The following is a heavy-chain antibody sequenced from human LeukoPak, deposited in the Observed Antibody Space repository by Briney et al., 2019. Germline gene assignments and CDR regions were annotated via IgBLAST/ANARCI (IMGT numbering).Heavy chain of an antibody. CDR3: ARDCPYTTAGAFDI. J-gene: IGHJ3*02. Sequence: SETLSLTCTVSGGSISSSSYYWGWIRQPPGKGLEWIGSIYYSGSTYYNPSLKGRVTISVDTSKNQFSLKLSSVTAADTAVYYCARDCPYTTAGAFDIWGQGTMVTVSS. CDR2: IYYSGST. D-gene: IGHD1-14*01. V-gene: IGHV4-39*07. CDR1: GGSISSSSYY.